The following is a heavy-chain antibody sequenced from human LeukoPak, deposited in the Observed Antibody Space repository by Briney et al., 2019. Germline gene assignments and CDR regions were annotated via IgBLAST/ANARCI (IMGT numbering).Heavy chain of an antibody. CDR2: MNWISDFK. J-gene: IGHJ2*01. CDR3: AKGPKENWYFDL. V-gene: IGHV3-9*03. Sequence: PGRSLILSCAASGFNFDDSAIHWVRQAPGKGLEWVSAMNWISDFKAYADSVKGRFTISRDNDKNSVHLQMNSLRPEDMAVYYSAKGPKENWYFDLWGRGTLVTVSS. CDR1: GFNFDDSA.